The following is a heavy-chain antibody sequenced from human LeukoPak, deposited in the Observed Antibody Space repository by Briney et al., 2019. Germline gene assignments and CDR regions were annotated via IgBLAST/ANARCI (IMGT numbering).Heavy chain of an antibody. D-gene: IGHD3-10*01. CDR3: ARDPTYYYGSGSYFTGDY. CDR2: IIPIFGTA. Sequence: SVKVSCKATGGTFSSYAISWVRQAPGQGLEWMGGIIPIFGTANYAQKFQGRVTITADKSTSTAYIELSSLRSEDTAVYYCARDPTYYYGSGSYFTGDYWGQGTLVTVSS. CDR1: GGTFSSYA. V-gene: IGHV1-69*06. J-gene: IGHJ4*02.